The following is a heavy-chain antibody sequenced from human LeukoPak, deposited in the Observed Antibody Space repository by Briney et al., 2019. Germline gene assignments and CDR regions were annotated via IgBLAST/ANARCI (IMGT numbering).Heavy chain of an antibody. CDR3: ADYGVSGVRNNFY. Sequence: SGGSLRLSCAASGLAFSSYAMSWVRQAPGKGLEWVSTISVANNTFYADSVKGRFTISRDNSRNTVYLQMTSLRADDTAVYYCADYGVSGVRNNFYWGQGTLVTVSS. D-gene: IGHD3-3*01. V-gene: IGHV3-23*01. J-gene: IGHJ4*02. CDR1: GLAFSSYA. CDR2: ISVANNT.